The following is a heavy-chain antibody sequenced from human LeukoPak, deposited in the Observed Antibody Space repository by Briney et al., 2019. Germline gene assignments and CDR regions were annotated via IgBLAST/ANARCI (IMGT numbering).Heavy chain of an antibody. CDR2: INPNNGGT. J-gene: IGHJ4*02. Sequence: ASVKVSCKASGYTFTGYYMHWVRQAPGEGLEWMGRINPNNGGTNYAQKFQGRVTMTGDTSISTAYMELSSLRSDDTAVYYCTRESGSYHGNDYWGQGTLVTVSS. CDR1: GYTFTGYY. D-gene: IGHD1-26*01. V-gene: IGHV1-2*06. CDR3: TRESGSYHGNDY.